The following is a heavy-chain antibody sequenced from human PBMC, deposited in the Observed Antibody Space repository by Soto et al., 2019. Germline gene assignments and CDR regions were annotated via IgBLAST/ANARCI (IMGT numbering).Heavy chain of an antibody. J-gene: IGHJ6*02. CDR3: ATVLSLRTSGKYYKPFFHGMDV. CDR2: INSGVDA. D-gene: IGHD3-10*01. CDR1: GFSFNSHA. Sequence: VQLSESGGGLVQPGGSLRLTCAASGFSFNSHAMTWVRQAPGRGREWVAAINSGVDAFYADSVKGRFTISRDNSTDILYLQMNSLGVEDTALYYCATVLSLRTSGKYYKPFFHGMDVWGLGTTVTVSS. V-gene: IGHV3-23*01.